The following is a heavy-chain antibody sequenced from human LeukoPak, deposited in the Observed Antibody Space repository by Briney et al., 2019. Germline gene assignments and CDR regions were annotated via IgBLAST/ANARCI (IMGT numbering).Heavy chain of an antibody. V-gene: IGHV4-34*01. D-gene: IGHD1-7*01. J-gene: IGHJ5*02. CDR1: GGSFSGYY. CDR3: ARSSRKPNSRTGTTVNWFDP. CDR2: INHSGST. Sequence: SETLSLTCAVYGGSFSGYYWSWIRQPPGKGLEWIGEINHSGSTNYNPSLKSRVTISVDTSKNQFSLKLSSVTAADTAVYYCARSSRKPNSRTGTTVNWFDPWGQGTLVTVSS.